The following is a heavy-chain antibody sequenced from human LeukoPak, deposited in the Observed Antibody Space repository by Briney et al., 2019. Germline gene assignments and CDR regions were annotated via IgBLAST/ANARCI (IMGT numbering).Heavy chain of an antibody. CDR2: IYYSGNT. Sequence: SETLSLTCTVSGGSISSYHWSWIRQPPGKGLEWIGSIYYSGNTYYNASLKSQVSISIDTSKNQFSLRLSSVTAADTAVYYCARASYSYDINGWVPFDYWGQGTLVTVSS. J-gene: IGHJ4*02. CDR3: ARASYSYDINGWVPFDY. V-gene: IGHV4-59*04. D-gene: IGHD3-22*01. CDR1: GGSISSYH.